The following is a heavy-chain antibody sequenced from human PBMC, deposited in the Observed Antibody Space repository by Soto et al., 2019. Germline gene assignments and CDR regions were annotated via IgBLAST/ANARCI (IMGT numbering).Heavy chain of an antibody. CDR1: GGSVTNSSYY. Sequence: SETLSLTCTVSGGSVTNSSYYWGWIRQSPGKGLEWIGSVYYRGRSYSKSSVKSRVTISVDTSKNRFSLSLNSVTAPDTAVYFCVSQRTTVPTQAYFDYWGPGALVTVSS. D-gene: IGHD4-17*01. CDR3: VSQRTTVPTQAYFDY. V-gene: IGHV4-39*01. CDR2: VYYRGRS. J-gene: IGHJ4*02.